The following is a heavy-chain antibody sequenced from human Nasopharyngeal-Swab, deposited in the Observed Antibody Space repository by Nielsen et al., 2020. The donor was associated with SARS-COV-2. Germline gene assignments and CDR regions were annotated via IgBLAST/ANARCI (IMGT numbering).Heavy chain of an antibody. V-gene: IGHV4-59*01. D-gene: IGHD6-6*01. CDR1: GGSISSYY. J-gene: IGHJ4*02. CDR2: IYYSGST. CDR3: AGLEYSSSPFDY. Sequence: SETLSLTCTVSGGSISSYYWSWIRQPPGKGLEWIGYIYYSGSTNYNPSLKSRVTISVDTSKNQFSLKLSSVTAADTAVYYCAGLEYSSSPFDYWGQGTLVTVSS.